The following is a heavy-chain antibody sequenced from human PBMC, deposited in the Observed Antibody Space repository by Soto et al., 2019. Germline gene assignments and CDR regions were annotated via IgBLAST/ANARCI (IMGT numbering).Heavy chain of an antibody. CDR2: FDPEDGET. J-gene: IGHJ6*02. D-gene: IGHD1-26*01. Sequence: ASVKVSCKVSGYTPTELSMHWVRQAPGKGLEWMGGFDPEDGETIYAQKFQGRVTMTEDTSTDTAYMELSSLRSEDTAVYYCATWFTRGATTSNYYYYYGMDVWGQGTTVTVSS. CDR1: GYTPTELS. CDR3: ATWFTRGATTSNYYYYYGMDV. V-gene: IGHV1-24*01.